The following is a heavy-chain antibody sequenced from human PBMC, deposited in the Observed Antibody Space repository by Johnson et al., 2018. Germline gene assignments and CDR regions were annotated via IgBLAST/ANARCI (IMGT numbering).Heavy chain of an antibody. CDR3: AKSFKIPGTYTSSFYFDS. J-gene: IGHJ4*02. Sequence: EVQLLESGGGLVQXGGSLRLSCAASGFTFGSYAMNWVRQAPGKGLEWVSTISVGRDYTYYADSVKGRFTISGDDSKNTVYLQMNSLRAEDTAIYYCAKSFKIPGTYTSSFYFDSWGQGTLVTVSS. CDR1: GFTFGSYA. CDR2: ISVGRDYT. V-gene: IGHV3-23*01. D-gene: IGHD2-2*02.